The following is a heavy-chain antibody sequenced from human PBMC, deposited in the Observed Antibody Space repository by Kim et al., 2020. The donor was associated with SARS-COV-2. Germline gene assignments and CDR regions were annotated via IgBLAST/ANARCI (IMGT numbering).Heavy chain of an antibody. V-gene: IGHV3-74*01. Sequence: GGSLRLSCAASGFTFNTYWMHWVRQAPGKGLVWVARINSGGSTTDYADSVKGRFSISRDNAKNTMYLEMIRLRVDDSGVYYCARDPLDYWGHGIRVTVS. J-gene: IGHJ4*01. CDR3: ARDPLDY. CDR1: GFTFNTYW. CDR2: INSGGSTT.